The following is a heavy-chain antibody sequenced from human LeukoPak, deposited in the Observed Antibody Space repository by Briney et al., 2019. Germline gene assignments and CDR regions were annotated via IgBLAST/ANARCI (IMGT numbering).Heavy chain of an antibody. CDR2: IWYDGSNK. J-gene: IGHJ4*02. Sequence: PGGSLRLSCAASGFTFNSYGMHWVRQAPGKGLEWVAVIWYDGSNKYYADSVKGRFTISRDNSKNTLYLQMNSLRAEDTAVYYCARDNYGGSSWYYFDYWGQGTLVTVSS. CDR1: GFTFNSYG. V-gene: IGHV3-33*01. D-gene: IGHD6-13*01. CDR3: ARDNYGGSSWYYFDY.